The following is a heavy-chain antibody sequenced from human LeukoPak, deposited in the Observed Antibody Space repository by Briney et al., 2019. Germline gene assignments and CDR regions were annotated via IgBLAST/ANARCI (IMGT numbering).Heavy chain of an antibody. D-gene: IGHD7-27*01. Sequence: GGSLRLSCAASGFTFSSYTMSWVRQAPGQGLEWVSTITTSDGNTYYADSVKGRFTVSRDNSKNTLFLQMNSLRAEDTAVYYCAKDGGLWVSAHWGDSWGRGTLVTVSS. J-gene: IGHJ4*02. CDR3: AKDGGLWVSAHWGDS. V-gene: IGHV3-23*01. CDR2: ITTSDGNT. CDR1: GFTFSSYT.